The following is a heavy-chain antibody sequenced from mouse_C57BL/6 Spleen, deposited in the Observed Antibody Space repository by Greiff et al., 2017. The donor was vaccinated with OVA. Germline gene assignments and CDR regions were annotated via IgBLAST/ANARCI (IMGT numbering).Heavy chain of an antibody. CDR3: AVHYDYGFDY. D-gene: IGHD2-4*01. J-gene: IGHJ2*01. Sequence: EVQLQQSGPELVKPGASVKISCKASGYTFTDYYMNWVKQSHGKSLEWIGDINPNNGGTSYNQKFKGKATLTVDKSSSTAYMELRSLTSEDSAVYYCAVHYDYGFDYWGQGTTLTVSS. V-gene: IGHV1-26*01. CDR2: INPNNGGT. CDR1: GYTFTDYY.